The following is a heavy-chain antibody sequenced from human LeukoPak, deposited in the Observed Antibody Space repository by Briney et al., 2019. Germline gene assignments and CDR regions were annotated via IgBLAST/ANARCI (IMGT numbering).Heavy chain of an antibody. Sequence: PGGSLRLSCAASGFTFSSYSMNWVRQAPGKGLEWVSSISSGSGYIYYADSVKGRFTISRDNAKNSLYLEMNSLRAEDTAVYFCARSSSGWDWGQGTPVTVSS. J-gene: IGHJ4*02. CDR2: ISSGSGYI. CDR1: GFTFSSYS. D-gene: IGHD6-19*01. V-gene: IGHV3-21*06. CDR3: ARSSSGWD.